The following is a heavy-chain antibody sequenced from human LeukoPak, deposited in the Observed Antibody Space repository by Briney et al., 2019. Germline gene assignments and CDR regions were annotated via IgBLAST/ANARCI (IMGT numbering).Heavy chain of an antibody. CDR2: ISSSGSTI. J-gene: IGHJ5*02. Sequence: GGSLRLSCAASGFTFSSYEMNWVRQAPGKGLEWVSYISSSGSTIYYADSVKGRFTISRDNAKNSLYLQMNSLRVEDTAVYYCARAPRFRLVGVPKGPFDPWGQGTLVTVSS. CDR3: ARAPRFRLVGVPKGPFDP. V-gene: IGHV3-48*03. D-gene: IGHD1-26*01. CDR1: GFTFSSYE.